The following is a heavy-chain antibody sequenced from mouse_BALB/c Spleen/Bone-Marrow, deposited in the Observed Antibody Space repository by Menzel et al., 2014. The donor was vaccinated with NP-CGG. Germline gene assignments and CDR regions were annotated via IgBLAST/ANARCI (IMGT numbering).Heavy chain of an antibody. CDR2: ISSGGTT. CDR1: GFTFSGYA. D-gene: IGHD1-1*01. J-gene: IGHJ4*01. V-gene: IGHV5-6-5*01. CDR3: AGITTVDY. Sequence: DVKLVESGGGLVKPGGSLKLSCAASGFTFSGYAMSRVRQTPEKRLEWVASISSGGTTYYPDSVKGRFTISRDNARNILYLQMSSLRSEDTAMYYCAGITTVDYWGQGTSVTVSS.